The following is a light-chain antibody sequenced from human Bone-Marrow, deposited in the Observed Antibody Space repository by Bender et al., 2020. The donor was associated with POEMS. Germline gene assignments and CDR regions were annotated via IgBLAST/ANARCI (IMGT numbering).Light chain of an antibody. V-gene: IGLV1-36*01. Sequence: QSVVTQPPSLSEAPRQRVTISCSGSSSNIGNHGVNWYEQLPGEAPKRLICYDDLLTPGVYERFSSSKSGTSASLAIGELQSEDEALYYCSAWDDSLSGWVFGGGSKLSVL. CDR1: SSNIGNHG. J-gene: IGLJ2*01. CDR3: SAWDDSLSGWV. CDR2: YDD.